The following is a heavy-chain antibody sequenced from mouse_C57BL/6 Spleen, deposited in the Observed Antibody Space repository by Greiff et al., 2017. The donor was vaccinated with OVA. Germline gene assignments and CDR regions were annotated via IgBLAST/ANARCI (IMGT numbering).Heavy chain of an antibody. J-gene: IGHJ3*01. CDR1: GYSFTGYY. CDR3: ASYYYGSSYRFAY. Sequence: EVQLQQSGPELVKPGASVKISCKASGYSFTGYYMNWVKQSPEKSLEWIGEINPSTGGTTYNQKFKAKATLTVDKSSSTAYMQHKSLTSEDSAVYYCASYYYGSSYRFAYWGQGTLVTVSA. D-gene: IGHD1-1*01. V-gene: IGHV1-42*01. CDR2: INPSTGGT.